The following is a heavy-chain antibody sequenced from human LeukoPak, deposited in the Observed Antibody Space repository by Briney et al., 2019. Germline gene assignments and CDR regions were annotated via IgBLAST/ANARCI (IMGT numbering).Heavy chain of an antibody. V-gene: IGHV4-4*02. D-gene: IGHD6-19*01. CDR2: IYYGGTT. J-gene: IGHJ5*02. CDR1: GGSISSSNW. Sequence: SETLSLTCAVSGGSISSSNWWSWVRQPPGNRLEWIASIYYGGTTQYNPSLKSRATISIDTSNNRFSLRLTSATAADTAVYYCARWSSDWENNYFDPWGQGILVTVSS. CDR3: ARWSSDWENNYFDP.